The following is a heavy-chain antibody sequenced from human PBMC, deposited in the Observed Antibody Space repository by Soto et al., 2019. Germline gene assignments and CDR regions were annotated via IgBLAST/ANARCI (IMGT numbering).Heavy chain of an antibody. CDR3: GKDALSTSWYECDY. CDR2: ISNRGDST. D-gene: IGHD6-13*01. Sequence: GGSLRLSCASSGFIFSSYAMSWVRQAPGKGLEWVSGISNRGDSTYYADSVKGRFTISRDNSKKTLYLQMNSLRGEDTAVYYCGKDALSTSWYECDYWGQGTRVTAAS. CDR1: GFIFSSYA. V-gene: IGHV3-23*01. J-gene: IGHJ4*02.